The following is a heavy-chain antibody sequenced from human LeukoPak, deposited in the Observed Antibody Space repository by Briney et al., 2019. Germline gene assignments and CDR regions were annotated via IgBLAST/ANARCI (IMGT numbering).Heavy chain of an antibody. V-gene: IGHV4-39*01. CDR2: IYYSRCT. D-gene: IGHD3-16*02. CDR3: ARHGDYVWGSYRYLAWTPPYYFDY. Sequence: NPSETLSLTCTVSGVSISSSSYYWHSLRQPPGWGLECNASIYYSRCTYYNPTLKSRVTISVDTSKNQFSLKLSSVTAADTAVYYCARHGDYVWGSYRYLAWTPPYYFDYWGQGTLVTVSS. CDR1: GVSISSSSYY. J-gene: IGHJ4*02.